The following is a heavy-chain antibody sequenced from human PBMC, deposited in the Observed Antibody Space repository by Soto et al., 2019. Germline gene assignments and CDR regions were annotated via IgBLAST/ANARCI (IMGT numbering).Heavy chain of an antibody. CDR3: AKARCITTNCYVPDY. J-gene: IGHJ4*02. CDR2: MNPNSGNT. D-gene: IGHD3-10*01. V-gene: IGHV1-8*01. Sequence: GASVKVSCKASGYTFTSYDINWVRQATGQGLEWMGWMNPNSGNTGYAQKFQGRVTMTRNTSISTAYMELSSLRSEDTAVYYCAKARCITTNCYVPDYWGQGTMVTVSS. CDR1: GYTFTSYD.